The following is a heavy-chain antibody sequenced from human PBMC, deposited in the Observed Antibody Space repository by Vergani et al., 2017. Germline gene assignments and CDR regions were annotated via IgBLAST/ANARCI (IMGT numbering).Heavy chain of an antibody. J-gene: IGHJ4*02. CDR3: ATSNSLDY. Sequence: EVQLVESGGGLVQPGRSLRLSCAASGFTFDDYAMHWVRQAPGKGLEWVSGISWNSGSIGYADSVKGRFTISRDNAKNSLYLQMNSLRDEDTAVYYCATSNSLDYWGQGTLVTVSS. D-gene: IGHD4-11*01. V-gene: IGHV3-9*01. CDR2: ISWNSGSI. CDR1: GFTFDDYA.